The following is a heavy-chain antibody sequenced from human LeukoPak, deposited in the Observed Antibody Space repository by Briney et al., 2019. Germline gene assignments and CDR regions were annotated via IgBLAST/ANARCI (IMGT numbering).Heavy chain of an antibody. Sequence: ASVKVSCKASGYTFTGYYMHWVRQAPGQGLEWMGWINPNSGGTNYAQKFQGRVTMTRDTSISTAYMELSRLRSDDTAVYYCARELAGGTQIHPPYWGQGTLVTVSS. J-gene: IGHJ4*02. CDR2: INPNSGGT. CDR1: GYTFTGYY. D-gene: IGHD1-14*01. CDR3: ARELAGGTQIHPPY. V-gene: IGHV1-2*02.